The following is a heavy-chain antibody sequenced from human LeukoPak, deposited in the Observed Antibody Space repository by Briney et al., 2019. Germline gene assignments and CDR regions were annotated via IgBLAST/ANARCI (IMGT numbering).Heavy chain of an antibody. J-gene: IGHJ4*02. D-gene: IGHD2-21*02. CDR2: ISSSSSFI. Sequence: GGSLRLSCAASGFTFSDYNMNWVRQAPGKGLEWVSSISSSSSFIYYADSVKGRFTISRDNARNSLYLQMNSLRAEDTAVYYCARAIHIVVVTATPFDYWGQGTLVTVSS. CDR1: GFTFSDYN. V-gene: IGHV3-21*01. CDR3: ARAIHIVVVTATPFDY.